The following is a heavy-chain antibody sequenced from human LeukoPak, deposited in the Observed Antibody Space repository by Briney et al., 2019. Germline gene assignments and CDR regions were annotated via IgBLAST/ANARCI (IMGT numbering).Heavy chain of an antibody. V-gene: IGHV1-69*05. CDR2: IIPIFGTA. CDR1: GGTFSSYA. D-gene: IGHD3-16*02. Sequence: SVKVSCKASGGTFSSYAISWVRQAPGQGLEWMGGIIPIFGTANYAQKFQGRVAITTDESTSTAYMELSSLRSEDTAVYYCARVGYREYYFDYWGQGTLVTVSS. J-gene: IGHJ4*02. CDR3: ARVGYREYYFDY.